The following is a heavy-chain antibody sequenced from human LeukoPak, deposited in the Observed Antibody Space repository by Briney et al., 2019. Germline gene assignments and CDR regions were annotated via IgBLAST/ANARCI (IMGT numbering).Heavy chain of an antibody. CDR3: AREYIVVVPAAKHYYYYGMDV. J-gene: IGHJ6*02. V-gene: IGHV7-4-1*02. Sequence: ASVKVSCKASGYTFTSYAMNWVRQAPGQGLEWMGWINTNTGNPTYAQGFTGRFVFSLDTSVSTAYLQISSLKAEDTAVYYCAREYIVVVPAAKHYYYYGMDVWGQGTTVTVSS. CDR2: INTNTGNP. D-gene: IGHD2-2*01. CDR1: GYTFTSYA.